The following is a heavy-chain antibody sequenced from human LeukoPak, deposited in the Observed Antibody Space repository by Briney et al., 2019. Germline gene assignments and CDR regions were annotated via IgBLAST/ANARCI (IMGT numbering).Heavy chain of an antibody. CDR2: INPNSGGT. V-gene: IGHV1-2*02. CDR3: ARDAESLITLNRGVIVNWFDP. D-gene: IGHD3-10*01. Sequence: GASVKVSCKASGYTFTGHYMHWVRQAPGQGPEWMGWINPNSGGTRYAQKFQGRVTMTRDTSISTAYMELTRLSSDDTAVYYCARDAESLITLNRGVIVNWFDPWGQGTLVTVSS. J-gene: IGHJ5*02. CDR1: GYTFTGHY.